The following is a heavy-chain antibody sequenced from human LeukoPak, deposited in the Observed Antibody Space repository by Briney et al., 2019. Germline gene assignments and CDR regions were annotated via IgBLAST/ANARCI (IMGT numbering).Heavy chain of an antibody. J-gene: IGHJ4*02. D-gene: IGHD4-17*01. CDR3: ARGRVLRSENYVDY. CDR1: GGSISSGGYY. CDR2: IYYSGST. Sequence: SSETLSLTCTVSGGSISSGGYYWSWIRQHPGKGLEWIGYIYYSGSTYYNPSLKSRVTISVDTSKNQFSLKLSSVTAADTAVYYCARGRVLRSENYVDYWGQGTLVTVSS. V-gene: IGHV4-31*03.